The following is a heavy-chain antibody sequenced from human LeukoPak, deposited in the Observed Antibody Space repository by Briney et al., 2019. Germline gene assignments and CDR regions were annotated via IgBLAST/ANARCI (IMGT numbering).Heavy chain of an antibody. J-gene: IGHJ2*01. CDR3: ARGGGAARPRYFDL. Sequence: PSETLSLTCAVYGASFSNYYWGWVRQPPGKGLEWIGEMNQSGRANYNPSLKSRVTLSVDTSENQFSLKLDSVTAADTAVYYCARGGGAARPRYFDLWGRGTLVTVSS. CDR1: GASFSNYY. V-gene: IGHV4-34*01. D-gene: IGHD6-6*01. CDR2: MNQSGRA.